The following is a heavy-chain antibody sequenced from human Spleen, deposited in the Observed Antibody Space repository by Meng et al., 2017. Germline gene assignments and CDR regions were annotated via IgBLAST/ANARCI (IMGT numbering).Heavy chain of an antibody. D-gene: IGHD1-14*01. Sequence: QLNVQESGLGLVKSSEPLSPPCPASGASISSINHYWGWIRQPPGKGLEWIATTYYSGTTYYNPSLKSRVTISVDTSQNLFSLKLSSVTAADTAVYFCARGTKNRGHPYDYWGQGTLVTVSS. CDR1: GASISSINHY. V-gene: IGHV4-39*07. CDR3: ARGTKNRGHPYDY. CDR2: TYYSGTT. J-gene: IGHJ4*02.